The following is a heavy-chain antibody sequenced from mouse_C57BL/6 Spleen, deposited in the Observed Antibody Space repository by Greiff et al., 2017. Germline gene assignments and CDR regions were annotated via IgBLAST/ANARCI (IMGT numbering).Heavy chain of an antibody. CDR2: IYPGDGDT. V-gene: IGHV1-82*01. Sequence: QVQLKQSGPELVKPGASVKISCKASGYAFSSSWMNWVKQRPGKGLEWIGRIYPGDGDTNYNGKFKGKATLTADKSSSTAYMQLSSLTSEDSAVYFCAKEVYYYAMDYWGQGTSVTVSS. CDR3: AKEVYYYAMDY. CDR1: GYAFSSSW. J-gene: IGHJ4*01.